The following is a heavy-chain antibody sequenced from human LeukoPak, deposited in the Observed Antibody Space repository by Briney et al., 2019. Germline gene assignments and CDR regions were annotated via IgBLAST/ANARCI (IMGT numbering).Heavy chain of an antibody. CDR1: GFTFSSYA. CDR2: ISGSGGST. Sequence: PGGSLRLSCAASGFTFSSYAMSWVRQAPGKGLEWVSAISGSGGSTYYADSVKGRFTISRDNSKNTLYLQMNNLRAEDTAVYYCAKAGSYCDGDCYAGDAFDIWGQGTMVTVSS. CDR3: AKAGSYCDGDCYAGDAFDI. V-gene: IGHV3-23*01. D-gene: IGHD2-21*02. J-gene: IGHJ3*02.